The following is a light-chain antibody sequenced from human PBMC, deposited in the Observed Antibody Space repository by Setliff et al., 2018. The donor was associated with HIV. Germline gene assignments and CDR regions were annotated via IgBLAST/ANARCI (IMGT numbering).Light chain of an antibody. V-gene: IGLV2-8*01. CDR3: SSYAGSNNV. Sequence: QSALTQPPSASGSPGQSVTISCIGTSSDVGGYNYVSWYQQHPGKAPKLMIYEVSKRPSGVPDRFSGSKSGNTASLTVSGLQAEDEADYYCSSYAGSNNVFGTGTKVTV. J-gene: IGLJ1*01. CDR2: EVS. CDR1: SSDVGGYNY.